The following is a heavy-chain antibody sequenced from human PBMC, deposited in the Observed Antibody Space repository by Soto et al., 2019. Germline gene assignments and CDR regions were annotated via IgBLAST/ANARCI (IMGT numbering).Heavy chain of an antibody. D-gene: IGHD6-6*01. Sequence: XSVKGSCKASGYTFTSYAMHWVRQAPVQRLEWMGWINAGNGNTKYSQKFQGRVTITRDTSASTAYMELSSLRSEDTAVYYCAIAARTGEIDYWGQGTLVTVSS. CDR1: GYTFTSYA. V-gene: IGHV1-3*01. CDR3: AIAARTGEIDY. CDR2: INAGNGNT. J-gene: IGHJ4*02.